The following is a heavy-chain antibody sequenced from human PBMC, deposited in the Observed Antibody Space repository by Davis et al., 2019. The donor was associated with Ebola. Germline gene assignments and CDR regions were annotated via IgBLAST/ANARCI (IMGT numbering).Heavy chain of an antibody. CDR3: ASGLRGYSYGNWFDT. D-gene: IGHD5-18*01. CDR1: GFTFSSYG. CDR2: ISGSGGST. Sequence: GESLKISCAASGFTFSSYGMHWVRQAPGKGLEWVSAISGSGGSTYYADSVKGRFTISRDNAKSSLYLQMNSLRAEDTAVYYCASGLRGYSYGNWFDTWGQGTLVTVSS. V-gene: IGHV3-21*01. J-gene: IGHJ5*02.